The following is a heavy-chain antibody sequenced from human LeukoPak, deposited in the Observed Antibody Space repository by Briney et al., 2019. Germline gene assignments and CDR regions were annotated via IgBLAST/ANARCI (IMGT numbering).Heavy chain of an antibody. CDR1: GFTFSIYA. J-gene: IGHJ3*02. CDR2: ISGSGGST. V-gene: IGHV3-23*01. Sequence: GGSLRLSCAASGFTFSIYAMSWVRQAPGKGLEWVSGISGSGGSTYYADSVKGRFTISRDNAKNTLFLQMNSLRAEDTAVYYCARGMTVAGRSAFDIWGQGTMVTVSS. D-gene: IGHD6-19*01. CDR3: ARGMTVAGRSAFDI.